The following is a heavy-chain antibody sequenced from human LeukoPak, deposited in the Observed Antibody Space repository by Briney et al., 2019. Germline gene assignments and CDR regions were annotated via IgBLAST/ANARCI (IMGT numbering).Heavy chain of an antibody. Sequence: GSLRLSCAASGFILSSYVMQWVRQAPGKGLEGVALISYNGGQKYYADSLKGRFTISRDNSKNTLYLQMNSLRAEDTAVYHCARSGGRYCSGSSCYGDDVFDIWAQGTVVTVSS. CDR3: ARSGGRYCSGSSCYGDDVFDI. D-gene: IGHD2-15*01. J-gene: IGHJ3*02. CDR1: GFILSSYV. V-gene: IGHV3-30-3*01. CDR2: ISYNGGQK.